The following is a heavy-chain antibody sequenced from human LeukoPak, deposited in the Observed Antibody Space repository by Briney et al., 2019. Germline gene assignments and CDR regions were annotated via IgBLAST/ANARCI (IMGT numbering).Heavy chain of an antibody. D-gene: IGHD3-16*01. CDR3: AKSPYNYPRLDV. CDR2: IHYSGNT. V-gene: IGHV4-59*01. CDR1: GDSISSYY. Sequence: SETLSLTCTVSGDSISSYYWNWIRQPPGKGLEWIGYIHYSGNTKYNPSLKSRVTMSVGTSKNQFSLKLTSVTAADTAVYFCAKSPYNYPRLDVWGQGTPVTVSS. J-gene: IGHJ6*02.